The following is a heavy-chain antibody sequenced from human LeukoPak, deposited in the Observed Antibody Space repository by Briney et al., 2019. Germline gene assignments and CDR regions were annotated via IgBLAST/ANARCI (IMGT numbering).Heavy chain of an antibody. V-gene: IGHV4-39*01. CDR2: ISYSGDT. D-gene: IGHD2-15*01. Sequence: SEALSLTCTVSGGSIISSDYHWGWVRQPPGKGLEWIGTISYSGDTDYNPSLRSRVTISVDTSNNQFSLRLGSVTAADTAVYHCARHCCSGPAKRVFDIWGQGTMVTVSS. CDR3: ARHCCSGPAKRVFDI. CDR1: GGSIISSDYH. J-gene: IGHJ3*02.